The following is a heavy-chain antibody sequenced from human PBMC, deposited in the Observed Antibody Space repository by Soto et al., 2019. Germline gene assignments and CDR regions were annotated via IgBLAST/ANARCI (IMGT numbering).Heavy chain of an antibody. CDR3: AKAPLYSGYGWFHY. CDR1: GFTFDDSA. J-gene: IGHJ4*02. Sequence: EVQLVESGGGLVQPGRSLRLSCAASGFTFDDSAMHWVRQAPGKGLEWISGISWNSGTIGYADSVKGRFTISRDNAKNSLYLRMNSLRADDTALYFCAKAPLYSGYGWFHYWGQGTLVTVSS. V-gene: IGHV3-9*01. D-gene: IGHD5-12*01. CDR2: ISWNSGTI.